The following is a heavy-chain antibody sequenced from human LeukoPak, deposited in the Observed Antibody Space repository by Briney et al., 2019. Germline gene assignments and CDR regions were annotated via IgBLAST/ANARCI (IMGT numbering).Heavy chain of an antibody. D-gene: IGHD5-18*01. CDR3: ARPKDTALYYFDY. Sequence: SETLSLTCTVSGGSISSSSYYWGWIRQPPGKGLEWIVSIYYSGSTYYNPSLKSRVTISVDTSKNQFSLKLSSVTAADTAVYYCARPKDTALYYFDYWGQGTLVTVSS. CDR2: IYYSGST. J-gene: IGHJ4*02. V-gene: IGHV4-39*01. CDR1: GGSISSSSYY.